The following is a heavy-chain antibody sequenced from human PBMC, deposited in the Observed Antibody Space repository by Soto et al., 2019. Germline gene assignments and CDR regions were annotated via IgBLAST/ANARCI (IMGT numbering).Heavy chain of an antibody. J-gene: IGHJ4*02. Sequence: PSETLSLTCAVYGGSFSGYYWTWIRQPPGTGLEWIGEINHSGSTNYNPSLKSRVTISIDRSKNQFSLKLSSVTAADTAVYYCARRLGYGDPLRYFDYWGQGILVTVSS. CDR2: INHSGST. CDR1: GGSFSGYY. CDR3: ARRLGYGDPLRYFDY. V-gene: IGHV4-34*01. D-gene: IGHD4-17*01.